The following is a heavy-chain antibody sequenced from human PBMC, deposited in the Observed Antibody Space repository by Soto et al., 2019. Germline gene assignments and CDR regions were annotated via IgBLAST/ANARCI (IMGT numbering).Heavy chain of an antibody. CDR1: GYSFTNYW. J-gene: IGHJ5*02. CDR2: IYPSDSDT. CDR3: ARHGFYGDYSSNYFDP. D-gene: IGHD4-17*01. V-gene: IGHV5-51*01. Sequence: GESLKISCKGSGYSFTNYWIAWVRQMPGKGLEYMGIIYPSDSDTRYSPSFQGQVTISADKSINTAYLQWSSLKASDTAMYYCARHGFYGDYSSNYFDPWGQGTPVTVSS.